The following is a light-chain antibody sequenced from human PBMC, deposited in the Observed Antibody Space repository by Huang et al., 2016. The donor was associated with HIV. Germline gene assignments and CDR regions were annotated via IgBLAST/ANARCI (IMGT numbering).Light chain of an antibody. V-gene: IGKV1-12*01. CDR3: QQANSFPRSIT. CDR1: QGIRSW. J-gene: IGKJ5*01. Sequence: DIQMTQSPSSVSASVGDRVTITCRGSQGIRSWLAGYQQNPGEAPKLLIYAASNLQSGVPSRFSGSGSGTDFTLTISSLQPEDFATYYCQQANSFPRSITFGQGTRLEIK. CDR2: AAS.